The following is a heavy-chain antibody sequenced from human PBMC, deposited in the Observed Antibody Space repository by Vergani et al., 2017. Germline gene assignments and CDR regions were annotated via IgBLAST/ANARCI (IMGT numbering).Heavy chain of an antibody. CDR3: ARDRGDWRYSRYFYNYYMDV. CDR1: GFTFGDHG. V-gene: IGHV3-30-3*01. D-gene: IGHD2-8*02. Sequence: QVQLVVSGGGVVQPGRSLRLSCAASGFTFGDHGIHWVRRAPGKGLEWVALISYDGTNKYYTNSVRGRFTISRDNSKSTLFLQMNSLRVEDMAVYYCARDRGDWRYSRYFYNYYMDVWGKGTTVTVSS. CDR2: ISYDGTNK. J-gene: IGHJ6*03.